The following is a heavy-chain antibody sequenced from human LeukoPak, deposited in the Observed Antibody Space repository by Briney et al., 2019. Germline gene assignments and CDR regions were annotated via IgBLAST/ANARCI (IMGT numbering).Heavy chain of an antibody. CDR2: MNPNSGNI. V-gene: IGHV1-8*03. CDR3: ARAGQRKSGAFDI. J-gene: IGHJ3*02. D-gene: IGHD3-10*01. CDR1: GYTFTSYD. Sequence: ALVKVSCKASGYTFTSYDINWVRQATGQGLEWMGWMNPNSGNIGYAQKFQGRVTITRNTSISTAYMELSSLRSEDTAVYYCARAGQRKSGAFDIWGQGTMVTVSS.